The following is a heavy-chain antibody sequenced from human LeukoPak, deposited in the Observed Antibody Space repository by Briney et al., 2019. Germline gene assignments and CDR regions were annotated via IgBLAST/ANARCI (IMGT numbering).Heavy chain of an antibody. CDR3: ARGALYSNGPYYYMDV. Sequence: GGSLRLSCAASGFTFSDYYMSWIRQAPGKGLEWVSYISSSGSTIYYADSVKGRFTISRDNAKNSLYLQMNSLRAEDTAVYYCARGALYSNGPYYYMDVWGKGTTVTVSS. D-gene: IGHD4-11*01. CDR2: ISSSGSTI. J-gene: IGHJ6*03. CDR1: GFTFSDYY. V-gene: IGHV3-11*04.